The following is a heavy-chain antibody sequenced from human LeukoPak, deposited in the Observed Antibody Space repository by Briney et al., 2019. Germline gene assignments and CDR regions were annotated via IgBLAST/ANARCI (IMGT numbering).Heavy chain of an antibody. V-gene: IGHV4-38-2*02. CDR1: GYSISSGYY. D-gene: IGHD6-13*01. J-gene: IGHJ5*02. Sequence: SETLSLTSTVSGYSISSGYYWGWIRQPPGKGLEWIGEINHSGSTNYNPSLKSRVTISVDTSKNQFSLKLSSVTAADTAVYYCARDRRSSSWYVGNWFDPWGQGTLVTVSS. CDR3: ARDRRSSSWYVGNWFDP. CDR2: INHSGST.